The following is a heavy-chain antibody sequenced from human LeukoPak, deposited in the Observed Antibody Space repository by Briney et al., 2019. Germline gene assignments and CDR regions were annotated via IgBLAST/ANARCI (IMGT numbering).Heavy chain of an antibody. CDR3: ARTALRGNYDSSGYYYGNIDY. Sequence: ASVKVSCKASGGTFSSYAISWVRQGPGQGLEWMGGIIPIFGTANYAQKFQGRVTITTDESMGTAYMELSSLRSEDTAVYYCARTALRGNYDSSGYYYGNIDYWGQGTLVTVSS. CDR1: GGTFSSYA. V-gene: IGHV1-69*05. CDR2: IIPIFGTA. J-gene: IGHJ4*02. D-gene: IGHD3-22*01.